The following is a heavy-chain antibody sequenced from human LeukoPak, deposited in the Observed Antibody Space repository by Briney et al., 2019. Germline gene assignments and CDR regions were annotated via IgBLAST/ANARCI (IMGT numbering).Heavy chain of an antibody. CDR3: AVDTPVIPAQIDY. V-gene: IGHV3-15*01. D-gene: IGHD3-16*02. J-gene: IGHJ4*02. Sequence: GSLRLSCAASRFIFSHAWMNWVRQAPGKGLQWLGRIRSGGAREYAAPAQGRFTISRDDSKNTVYLQMNNLDTDDTAVYFCAVDTPVIPAQIDYWGQGTLVTVSS. CDR2: IRSGGAR. CDR1: RFIFSHAW.